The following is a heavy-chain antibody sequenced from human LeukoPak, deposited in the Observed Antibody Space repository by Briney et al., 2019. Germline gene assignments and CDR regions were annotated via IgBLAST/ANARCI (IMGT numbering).Heavy chain of an antibody. CDR2: INIDGSTT. Sequence: RSGGSLRLSCAASGFTFSNSWMHWVRQAPGKGLVWVSRINIDGSTTNYGDSVKGRFTISRDNAKNTLYLQMNSLRAEDTASYYCATAGNYRFDYWGQGTLVTASS. CDR3: ATAGNYRFDY. D-gene: IGHD1-7*01. CDR1: GFTFSNSW. V-gene: IGHV3-74*01. J-gene: IGHJ4*02.